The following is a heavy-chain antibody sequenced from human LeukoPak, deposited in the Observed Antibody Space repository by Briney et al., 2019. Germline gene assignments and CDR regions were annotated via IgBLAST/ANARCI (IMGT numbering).Heavy chain of an antibody. V-gene: IGHV4-39*01. CDR3: ARLSNDYGDYEGHY. J-gene: IGHJ4*02. Sequence: WIRQPLGKGLEWIGTVFYSGRTYYNSSLQSRVTISVDTSKNQFSLRLSSVTPADTAIYYCARLSNDYGDYEGHYWGQGTLVTVSP. CDR2: VFYSGRT. D-gene: IGHD4-17*01.